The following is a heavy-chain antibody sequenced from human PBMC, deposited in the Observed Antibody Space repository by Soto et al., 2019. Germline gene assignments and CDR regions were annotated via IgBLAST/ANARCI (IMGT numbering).Heavy chain of an antibody. CDR1: GFTFSSYS. Sequence: PGGSLRLSCAASGFTFSSYSMNWVRQVPGKGLEWVSYISSSSSTIYYADSVKGRFTISRDNAKNSLYLQMNSLRAEDTAVYYCARDERYTVGSFDYWGQGTLVTVSS. V-gene: IGHV3-48*01. D-gene: IGHD4-4*01. CDR3: ARDERYTVGSFDY. J-gene: IGHJ4*02. CDR2: ISSSSSTI.